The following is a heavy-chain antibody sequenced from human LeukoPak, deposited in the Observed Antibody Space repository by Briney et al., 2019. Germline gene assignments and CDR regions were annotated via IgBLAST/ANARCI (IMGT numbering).Heavy chain of an antibody. CDR2: INPSGGST. CDR3: ARAAKQGVQTDY. V-gene: IGHV1-46*01. J-gene: IGHJ4*02. CDR1: GYTFTSYY. D-gene: IGHD3-10*01. Sequence: ASVKVSCKASGYTFTSYYMHWVRQAPGQGLEWMGIINPSGGSTSYAQKFQGRVTMTRDTSTSTVYMELSSLRAEDTAVYYCARAAKQGVQTDYWGPGTLVTVSS.